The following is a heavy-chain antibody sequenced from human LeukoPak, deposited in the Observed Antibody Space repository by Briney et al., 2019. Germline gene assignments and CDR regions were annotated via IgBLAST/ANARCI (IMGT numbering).Heavy chain of an antibody. CDR3: ARRGHSGYCSSTSCYTSPGVMDV. V-gene: IGHV3-33*01. J-gene: IGHJ6*03. D-gene: IGHD2-2*02. CDR2: IWYDGSNK. Sequence: PGRSLRLSCAASGFTFSSYGMHWVRQAPGTGLEWVAVIWYDGSNKYYADSVKGRFTISRDNSKNTLYLQMNSLRAEDTAVYYCARRGHSGYCSSTSCYTSPGVMDVWGKGTTVTVSS. CDR1: GFTFSSYG.